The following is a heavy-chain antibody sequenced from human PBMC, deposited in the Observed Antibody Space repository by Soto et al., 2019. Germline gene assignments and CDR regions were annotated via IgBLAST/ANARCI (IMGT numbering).Heavy chain of an antibody. CDR1: GFTFSSYS. J-gene: IGHJ4*02. CDR2: ISSSSSYI. V-gene: IGHV3-21*01. Sequence: GGSLRLSCAASGFTFSSYSMNWVRQAPGKGLEWVSSISSSSSYIYYADSVKGRFTISRDNAKNSLYLQMSSLRAEDTAVYYCASTFGGYVFDYWGQGTLVTVSS. CDR3: ASTFGGYVFDY. D-gene: IGHD5-12*01.